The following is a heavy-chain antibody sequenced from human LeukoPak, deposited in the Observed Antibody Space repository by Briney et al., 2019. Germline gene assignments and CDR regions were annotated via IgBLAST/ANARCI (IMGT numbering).Heavy chain of an antibody. J-gene: IGHJ4*02. CDR1: GGSISSSSYY. Sequence: SETLSLTCSVSGGSISSSSYYWGWIRQPPGKGLEWIGTIYYNGSTNYNPSLKSRVTISVDTSKNRFSLKLSSVTAADTAVYYCARSEPHSYYFDYWGQGTLVTVSS. CDR2: IYYNGST. V-gene: IGHV4-39*07. CDR3: ARSEPHSYYFDY.